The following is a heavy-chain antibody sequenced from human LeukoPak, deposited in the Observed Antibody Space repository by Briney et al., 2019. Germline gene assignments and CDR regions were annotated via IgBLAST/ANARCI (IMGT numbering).Heavy chain of an antibody. CDR1: GFTFSSYA. Sequence: GGSLRLSCAASGFTFSSYAMHWVRQAPGQGLEWMGWINPNSGGTNYAQKFQGRVTMTRDTSISTAYMELSRLRSDDTAVYYCARGYMGARPAGYWGQGTLVTVSS. V-gene: IGHV1-2*02. CDR2: INPNSGGT. D-gene: IGHD1-26*01. J-gene: IGHJ4*02. CDR3: ARGYMGARPAGY.